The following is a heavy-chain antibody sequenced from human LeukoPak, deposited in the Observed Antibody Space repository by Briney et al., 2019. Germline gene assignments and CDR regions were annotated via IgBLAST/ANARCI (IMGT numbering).Heavy chain of an antibody. D-gene: IGHD3-22*01. CDR3: ARAGCSSSGYSPCFDY. CDR1: GYTFTSYY. V-gene: IGHV1-46*01. Sequence: ASVKVSCKASGYTFTSYYMHWVRQAPGQGLEWTGIINPSGGSTSYAQKFQGRVTMTRDTSTSTVYMELSSLRPEDTAVYYCARAGCSSSGYSPCFDYWGQGTLVTVSS. J-gene: IGHJ4*02. CDR2: INPSGGST.